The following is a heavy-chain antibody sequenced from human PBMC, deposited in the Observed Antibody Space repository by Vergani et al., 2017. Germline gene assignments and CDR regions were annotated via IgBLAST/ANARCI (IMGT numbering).Heavy chain of an antibody. V-gene: IGHV4-59*01. Sequence: QVQLQESGPGLVKPSETLSLTCTVSGGPIRSYYWSWIRQPPGKGLEWIGYIYYSGSTNYNPSLKSRVTISVDTSKNQFSLKLTSVTAADTAVYYCAREDMTTVTWGVFDYWGQGTLVTVSS. CDR1: GGPIRSYY. J-gene: IGHJ4*02. CDR2: IYYSGST. CDR3: AREDMTTVTWGVFDY. D-gene: IGHD4-17*01.